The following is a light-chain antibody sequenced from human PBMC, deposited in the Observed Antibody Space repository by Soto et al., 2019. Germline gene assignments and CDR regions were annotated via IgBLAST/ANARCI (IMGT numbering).Light chain of an antibody. Sequence: QAVVTQPPSASGSPGQSVAISCSGTSGDVGTYNYVSWYQQHPGKAPKLIIYEVNKRPSGVPDRFSGSKSGNTASLTVSGLQAEDEADYYCSSHAAGGVFGGGTKVTVL. CDR3: SSHAAGGV. V-gene: IGLV2-8*01. CDR2: EVN. J-gene: IGLJ3*02. CDR1: SGDVGTYNY.